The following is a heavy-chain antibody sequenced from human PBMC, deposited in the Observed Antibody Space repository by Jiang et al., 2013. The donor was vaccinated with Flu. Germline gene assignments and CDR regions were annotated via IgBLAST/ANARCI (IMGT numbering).Heavy chain of an antibody. CDR3: LSGNFDRGADY. CDR1: GGSISSSSYY. D-gene: IGHD1-7*01. V-gene: IGHV4-39*07. Sequence: GPGLVKPSETLSLTCTVSGGSISSSSYYWGWIRQPPGKGLEWIGNIYYSGSTYYSLSLESRVTISVDTSKNQFSLRLTSVTAADTAVYYCLSGNFDRGADYWGQGTLVTVSS. J-gene: IGHJ4*02. CDR2: IYYSGST.